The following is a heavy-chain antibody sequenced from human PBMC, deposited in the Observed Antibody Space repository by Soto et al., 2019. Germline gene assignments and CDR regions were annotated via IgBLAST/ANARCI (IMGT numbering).Heavy chain of an antibody. CDR3: ARGMGRYFDL. CDR2: ISASGRS. J-gene: IGHJ2*01. Sequence: QVQLQESGPGLVKHSETLSLTCTISGAFISNFYWSWIRQPAGKGLQSLGRISASGRSNYNPNLQSRVAMSLDTSKKQFSLRLTSLSSADRGVYFCARGMGRYFDLWGRGTLVTVFS. V-gene: IGHV4-4*07. D-gene: IGHD2-8*01. CDR1: GAFISNFY.